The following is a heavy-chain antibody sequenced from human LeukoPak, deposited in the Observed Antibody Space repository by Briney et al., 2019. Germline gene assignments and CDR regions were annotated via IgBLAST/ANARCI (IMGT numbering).Heavy chain of an antibody. CDR3: TRVGSSGWDSIDY. J-gene: IGHJ4*02. Sequence: APSVKVSCNASGYTFTGYYMHWVRQAPGQGLEWMGWINPNSGGTNYAQKFQGRVTMTRHTSISTAYMELSRLRSDDTAVYYCTRVGSSGWDSIDYWGEGTLVTVSS. D-gene: IGHD6-19*01. CDR1: GYTFTGYY. CDR2: INPNSGGT. V-gene: IGHV1-2*02.